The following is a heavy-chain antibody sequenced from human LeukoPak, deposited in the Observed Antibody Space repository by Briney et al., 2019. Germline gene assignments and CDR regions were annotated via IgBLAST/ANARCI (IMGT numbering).Heavy chain of an antibody. Sequence: SETLSLTCTVSGGSISSYYWSWIRQPAGKRLEWIGRIYTSGSTNYNPSLKSRVTMSVDTSKNQFSLKLSSVTAADTAVYYCARDLIYYGSGSLDGDYWGQGTLV. J-gene: IGHJ4*02. D-gene: IGHD3-10*01. CDR1: GGSISSYY. V-gene: IGHV4-4*07. CDR2: IYTSGST. CDR3: ARDLIYYGSGSLDGDY.